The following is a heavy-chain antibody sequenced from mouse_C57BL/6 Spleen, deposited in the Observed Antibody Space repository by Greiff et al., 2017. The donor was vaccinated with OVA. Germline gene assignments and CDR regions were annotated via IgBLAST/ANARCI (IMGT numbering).Heavy chain of an antibody. Sequence: QVQLQQPGAELVKPGASVKLSCKASGYTFTSYWMHWVKQRPGQGLERIGMIHPNSGSTNYNEKFKSKATLTVDKSSSTAYMQLSSLTSEDSAVYYCARSAIYYDHYYAMDYWGQGTSVTVSS. V-gene: IGHV1-64*01. J-gene: IGHJ4*01. CDR2: IHPNSGST. CDR3: ARSAIYYDHYYAMDY. CDR1: GYTFTSYW. D-gene: IGHD2-4*01.